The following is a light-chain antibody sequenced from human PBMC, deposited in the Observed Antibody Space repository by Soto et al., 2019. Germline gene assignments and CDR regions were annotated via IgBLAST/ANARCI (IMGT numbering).Light chain of an antibody. J-gene: IGKJ5*01. CDR2: DAS. CDR3: QQLNSYPIT. V-gene: IGKV1-17*01. Sequence: DIQMTQSPSSLSASVEDRAIITCRASQSIRNHLNWYQQKPGKAPKLLIYDASNLETGDQSRFSGSGSGTHFTLTISRLQPQDLATYFCQQLNSYPITFGQGTRLEI. CDR1: QSIRNH.